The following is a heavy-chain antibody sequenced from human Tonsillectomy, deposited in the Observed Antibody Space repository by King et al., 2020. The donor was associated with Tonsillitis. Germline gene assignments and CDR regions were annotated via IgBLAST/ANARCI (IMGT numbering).Heavy chain of an antibody. D-gene: IGHD3-22*01. Sequence: VQLQQWGAGLLKPSETLSLTCAVYGGSFSGYYWSWIRQPPGKGLEWIGEINYSGSTNYNPSLKSRVTISVDTSKNQFSLKLSSVTAADTAVYYCARRERTYYYDSSGYYYGGYWGQGTLVTVSS. CDR3: ARRERTYYYDSSGYYYGGY. CDR2: INYSGST. J-gene: IGHJ4*02. V-gene: IGHV4-34*01. CDR1: GGSFSGYY.